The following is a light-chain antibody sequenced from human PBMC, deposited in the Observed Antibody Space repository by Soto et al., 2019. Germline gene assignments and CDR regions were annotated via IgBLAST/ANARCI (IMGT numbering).Light chain of an antibody. V-gene: IGLV2-14*01. CDR3: TSYASGSSHVV. Sequence: QSVLTQPASVSGSPGQSITLSCTGTSSDIGGYDYVSWYQRHPGKAPKLIIYDVNNRPSGVSNRFSASKSGNTASLTISGLQAEDEADYYCTSYASGSSHVVFGGGIQLT. J-gene: IGLJ2*01. CDR1: SSDIGGYDY. CDR2: DVN.